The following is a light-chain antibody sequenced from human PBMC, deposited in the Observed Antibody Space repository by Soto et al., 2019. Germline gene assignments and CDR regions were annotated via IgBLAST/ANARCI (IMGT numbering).Light chain of an antibody. V-gene: IGLV2-14*01. CDR3: SSYTISSTVV. CDR1: SSDVGAYNY. Sequence: QSVLTQPASVSGSPGQSITISCSGTSSDVGAYNYIFWYQQHPGKAPKLMIYDVSDRPSGVSYRFSGSKSGNTASLTISGLQAEDEADYYCSSYTISSTVVFGGGTKVTVL. J-gene: IGLJ2*01. CDR2: DVS.